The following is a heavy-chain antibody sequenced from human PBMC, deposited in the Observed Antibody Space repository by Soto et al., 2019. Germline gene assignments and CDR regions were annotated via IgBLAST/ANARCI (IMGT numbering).Heavy chain of an antibody. Sequence: EVQLVESGGGLVQPGGSLRLSCAASGFTFSSYSMNWVRQAPGKGLEWVSYISSSSSTIYYADSVKGRFTISRDNAKNSLYLQMNSLRDEDTAVNYCARDQSSGYCTNGVCPSGLDYWGQGTLVTVSS. CDR3: ARDQSSGYCTNGVCPSGLDY. J-gene: IGHJ4*02. CDR1: GFTFSSYS. D-gene: IGHD2-8*01. V-gene: IGHV3-48*02. CDR2: ISSSSSTI.